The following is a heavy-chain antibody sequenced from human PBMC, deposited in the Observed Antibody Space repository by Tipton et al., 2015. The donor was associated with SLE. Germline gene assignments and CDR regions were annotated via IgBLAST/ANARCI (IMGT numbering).Heavy chain of an antibody. V-gene: IGHV4-59*11. Sequence: LRLSCTVSGGSISSHYWSWIRQPPGKGLEWIGYIYYSGSTNYNPSLKSRVTISVDTSKNQFSLKLSSVTAADTAVYYCARVDYYYGMDVWGQGTTVTVSS. CDR2: IYYSGST. J-gene: IGHJ6*02. CDR3: ARVDYYYGMDV. CDR1: GGSISSHY.